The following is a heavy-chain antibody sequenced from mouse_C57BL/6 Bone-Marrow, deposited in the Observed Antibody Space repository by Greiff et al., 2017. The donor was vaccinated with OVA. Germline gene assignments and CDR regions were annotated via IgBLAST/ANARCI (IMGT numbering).Heavy chain of an antibody. CDR2: IYPGSGST. J-gene: IGHJ4*01. CDR1: GYTFTIYW. Sequence: QVQLQQPGAELVKPGASVKMSCKASGYTFTIYWITWVKQRPGQGLEWIGDIYPGSGSTNYNEKFKSKATLTVDTSSSTAYMQLSSLTSEDSAVYYCANIYDGYHYAMDYWGQGTSVTVSS. V-gene: IGHV1-55*01. CDR3: ANIYDGYHYAMDY. D-gene: IGHD2-3*01.